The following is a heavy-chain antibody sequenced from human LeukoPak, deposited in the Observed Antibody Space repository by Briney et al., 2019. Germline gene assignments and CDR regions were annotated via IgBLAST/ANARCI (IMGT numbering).Heavy chain of an antibody. CDR3: ASGGSCSALCLGNY. CDR1: GGSISSSNYY. J-gene: IGHJ4*02. V-gene: IGHV4-39*01. D-gene: IGHD2-15*01. Sequence: SETLSLTCTVSGGSISSSNYYWGWIRQPPGKGLEWIGSIYYSGSTYYNTSLKSRVTISVDTSKNQFYLKLRSVTAADTAVYYCASGGSCSALCLGNYWGQGTLVTVSS. CDR2: IYYSGST.